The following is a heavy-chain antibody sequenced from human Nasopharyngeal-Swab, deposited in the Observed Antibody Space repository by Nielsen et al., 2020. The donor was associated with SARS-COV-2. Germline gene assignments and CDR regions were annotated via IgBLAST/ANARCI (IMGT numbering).Heavy chain of an antibody. V-gene: IGHV4-31*03. J-gene: IGHJ4*02. Sequence: SETLSPTCSVSGASISSVGYYWSWIRQHPGKGLEWIGSSHYSGSTYYNPSLKSRVTISVDTSKNQFSLELSSVTAADTAVYYCARIYCSTTSCSNFDYWGQGTLVTVSS. CDR3: ARIYCSTTSCSNFDY. CDR2: SHYSGST. CDR1: GASISSVGYY. D-gene: IGHD2-2*01.